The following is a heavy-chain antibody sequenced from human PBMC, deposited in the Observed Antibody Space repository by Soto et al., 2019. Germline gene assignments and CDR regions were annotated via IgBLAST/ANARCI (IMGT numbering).Heavy chain of an antibody. V-gene: IGHV2-5*01. CDR3: AHRGGATVGLYYFDY. CDR2: IYWHDDK. Sequence: SGPTLVNPTQTLTLTCTFSGFSLSTTGVGVSWIRQPPGKALEWLALIYWHDDKRYCPSLKSRLTTTKDTSKNQVVLTMTNMDPVDTATYYCAHRGGATVGLYYFDYWGQGALVTVSP. CDR1: GFSLSTTGVG. J-gene: IGHJ4*02. D-gene: IGHD3-16*01.